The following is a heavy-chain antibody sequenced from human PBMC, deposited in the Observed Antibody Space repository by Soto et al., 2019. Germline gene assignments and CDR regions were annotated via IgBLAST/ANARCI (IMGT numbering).Heavy chain of an antibody. CDR1: GFSLGNYA. J-gene: IGHJ5*02. D-gene: IGHD3-3*01. Sequence: EVQLLESGGGLVQPGGSLRLSCAASGFSLGNYAMSWVRQTPGKGLEWVSSISGSGGHIYYTVSVKGRFTISRDNSKNTLYLQMNSLRADDTAVYYCGKGDSFDFWGTFNCFDPWGQGTLVTVSS. V-gene: IGHV3-23*01. CDR2: ISGSGGHI. CDR3: GKGDSFDFWGTFNCFDP.